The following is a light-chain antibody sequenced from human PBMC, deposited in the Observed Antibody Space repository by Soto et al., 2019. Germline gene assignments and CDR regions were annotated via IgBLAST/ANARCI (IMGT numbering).Light chain of an antibody. J-gene: IGKJ5*01. CDR1: QSISSY. CDR2: AAS. V-gene: IGKV1-39*01. Sequence: DIQMTQSPSSLSASLGDRVAITCRASQSISSYLNWYQQKPGKAPKVLIYAASNLQSGVPSRFSGSGSGTDFALTIISLQPEDFATYYCQQGYSTPITFGQGTRLEIK. CDR3: QQGYSTPIT.